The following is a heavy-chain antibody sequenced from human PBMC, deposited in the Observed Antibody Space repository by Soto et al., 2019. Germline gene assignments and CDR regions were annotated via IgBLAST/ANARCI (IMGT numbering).Heavy chain of an antibody. V-gene: IGHV1-8*01. D-gene: IGHD3-10*01. CDR1: GYTFTSYD. CDR3: VRGPNYYGSGSYYLEGWFDP. CDR2: MNPNSGNT. Sequence: QVQLVQSGAEVKKPGASVKVSCKASGYTFTSYDINWVRQATGQGLEWMGWMNPNSGNTGYAQKFQGRVTMTRNTSISTAYMELSSLRSEDTAVYYCVRGPNYYGSGSYYLEGWFDPWGQGTLVTVSS. J-gene: IGHJ5*02.